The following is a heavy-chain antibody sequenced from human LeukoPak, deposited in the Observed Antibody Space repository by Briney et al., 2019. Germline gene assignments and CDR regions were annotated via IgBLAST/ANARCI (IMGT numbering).Heavy chain of an antibody. Sequence: GASVKVSCKASGYTFTSYAMHWVRQAPGQRLEWMGWINAGNGNTKYSQKFQGRVTITRDTSASTAYMELSSLRSEDTAVYYCARALSPVRYSGYAAFDYWGQGTLVTVSS. CDR3: ARALSPVRYSGYAAFDY. CDR1: GYTFTSYA. D-gene: IGHD5-12*01. J-gene: IGHJ4*02. V-gene: IGHV1-3*01. CDR2: INAGNGNT.